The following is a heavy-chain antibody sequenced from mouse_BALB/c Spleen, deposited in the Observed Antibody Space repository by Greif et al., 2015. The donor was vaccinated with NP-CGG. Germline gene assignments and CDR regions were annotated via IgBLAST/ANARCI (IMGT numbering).Heavy chain of an antibody. CDR2: ISYSGST. CDR1: GYSITSDYA. J-gene: IGHJ2*01. D-gene: IGHD1-2*01. Sequence: VQLQQSGPGLVKPSQSLSLTCTVTGYSITSDYAWNWIRQFPGNKLEWMGYISYSGSTSYNPSLKSRISITRDTSKNQFFLQLNSVTTEDTATYYCARSLLFTFDYWGQGTTLTVSS. CDR3: ARSLLFTFDY. V-gene: IGHV3-2*02.